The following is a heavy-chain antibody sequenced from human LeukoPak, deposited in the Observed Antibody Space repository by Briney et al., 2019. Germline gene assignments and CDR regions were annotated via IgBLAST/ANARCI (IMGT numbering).Heavy chain of an antibody. J-gene: IGHJ4*02. D-gene: IGHD2-2*02. CDR1: GFTFSSYS. CDR2: ITSSSSTI. CDR3: AKGDRSSTSCYIDF. V-gene: IGHV3-48*01. Sequence: GGSLRLSCAASGFTFSSYSMNWVRQAPGKGLEWISYITSSSSTIYYADSVKGRSTVSRDNAKNSLYLQLSSLRAEDTAVYYCAKGDRSSTSCYIDFWGQGTLVTVSS.